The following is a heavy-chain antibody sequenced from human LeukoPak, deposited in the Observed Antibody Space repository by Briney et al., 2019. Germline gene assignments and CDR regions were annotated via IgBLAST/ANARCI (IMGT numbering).Heavy chain of an antibody. CDR3: ASTQRGDYFDY. CDR1: GFTFSNYW. J-gene: IGHJ4*02. CDR2: INSDGINT. D-gene: IGHD2-15*01. V-gene: IGHV3-74*01. Sequence: GGSLRLSCAASGFTFSNYWMHWVRQAPGKGLVWVSRINSDGINTSYADSVKGRFTISRDNAKNTLNLQMNSLRAEDTAVYYCASTQRGDYFDYWGQGTLVTVSS.